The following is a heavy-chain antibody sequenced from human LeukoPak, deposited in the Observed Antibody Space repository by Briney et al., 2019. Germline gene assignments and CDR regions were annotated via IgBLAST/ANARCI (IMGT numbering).Heavy chain of an antibody. CDR3: AREAMYSYGNNFDY. V-gene: IGHV4-61*01. D-gene: IGHD5-18*01. J-gene: IGHJ4*02. CDR1: GGSVSRGSYY. CDR2: IYYSGST. Sequence: SETLSLTCTVSGGSVSRGSYYWSWIRQPPGKGLEWIGYIYYSGSTNYNPSLKSRVTISVDTSKNQFSLKLSSVTAADTAVYHCAREAMYSYGNNFDYWGQGTLVTVSS.